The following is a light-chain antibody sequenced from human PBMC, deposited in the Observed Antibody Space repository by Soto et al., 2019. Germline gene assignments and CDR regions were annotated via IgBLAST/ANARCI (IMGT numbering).Light chain of an antibody. V-gene: IGKV4-1*01. CDR1: QSVLYSSNNKNY. CDR3: QQYYNPPRT. CDR2: WAS. J-gene: IGKJ1*01. Sequence: IVMTQSPDSLAMSLCDRSTINCKSSQSVLYSSNNKNYLAWYQQKPGQPPKLLIYWASTRESGVHDRFSGSGSGTDFTLTISSLQADDVAVYYCQQYYNPPRTFGQGTKVDIK.